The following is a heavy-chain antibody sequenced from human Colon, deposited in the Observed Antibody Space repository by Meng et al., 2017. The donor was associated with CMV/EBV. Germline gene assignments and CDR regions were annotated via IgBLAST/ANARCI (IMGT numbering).Heavy chain of an antibody. D-gene: IGHD6-13*01. CDR2: VYGGDSDT. CDR1: GNSLNIYW. Sequence: KVSCKVPGNSLNIYWIAWVRQKPGKGLEWMGMVYGGDSDTRLSPSFQGQVTFSADKSVATAYLQWSSLQPSDSATYFCARIERQPYYFDYWGQGTQVTVSS. CDR3: ARIERQPYYFDY. J-gene: IGHJ4*02. V-gene: IGHV5-51*01.